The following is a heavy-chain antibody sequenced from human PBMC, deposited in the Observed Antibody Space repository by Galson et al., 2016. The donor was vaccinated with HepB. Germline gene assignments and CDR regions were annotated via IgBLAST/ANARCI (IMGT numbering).Heavy chain of an antibody. J-gene: IGHJ6*02. D-gene: IGHD6-13*01. Sequence: SLRLSCAVSGFTIDDYAMHWVRQAPGKGLEWVSGLSWNSGSIGYADSVKGRFTISRDNAKNSVYLEMNSLRAEDTAVYYCAKDLIAAVGSYYYYYGMDVWGQGTRSPSP. CDR1: GFTIDDYA. CDR3: AKDLIAAVGSYYYYYGMDV. V-gene: IGHV3-9*01. CDR2: LSWNSGSI.